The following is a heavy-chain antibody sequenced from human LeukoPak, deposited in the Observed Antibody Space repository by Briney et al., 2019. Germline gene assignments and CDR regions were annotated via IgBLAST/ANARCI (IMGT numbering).Heavy chain of an antibody. J-gene: IGHJ4*02. V-gene: IGHV3-23*01. Sequence: PGGSLRLSCAVSGFTFSSYGMSWVRQAPGKGLEWVSAISGSGGKTFYADSVRGRFTVSRDNAKNTLYLQMNSLRAEDTAVYYCVSYTSIGWRGQGTLVTVSS. D-gene: IGHD5-18*01. CDR1: GFTFSSYG. CDR3: VSYTSIGW. CDR2: ISGSGGKT.